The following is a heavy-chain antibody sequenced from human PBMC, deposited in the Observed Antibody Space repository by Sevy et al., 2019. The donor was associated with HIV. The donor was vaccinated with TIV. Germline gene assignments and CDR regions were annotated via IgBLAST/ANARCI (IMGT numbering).Heavy chain of an antibody. CDR3: ARDKGDILTGYYRPKNWFDP. Sequence: ASVKVSCKASGYTFTGYYMHWVRQAPGQGLEWMGRINPNSGGTNYAQKFQGRVTMTRDTSISTAYMELSRLGSDDTAVYYCARDKGDILTGYYRPKNWFDPWGQGTLVTVSS. V-gene: IGHV1-2*06. CDR1: GYTFTGYY. CDR2: INPNSGGT. D-gene: IGHD3-9*01. J-gene: IGHJ5*02.